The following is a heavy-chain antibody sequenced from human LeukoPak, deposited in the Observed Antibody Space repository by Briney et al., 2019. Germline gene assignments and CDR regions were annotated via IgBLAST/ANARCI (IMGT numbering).Heavy chain of an antibody. V-gene: IGHV4-30-4*01. CDR2: IYYSGTT. Sequence: SETLSLTCTVSGGSISSRDYYWTWIRQPPGKGLEWIGYIYYSGTTYYNPSLKSRVSISVDTSKNQFSLNLSSVTAADTAVYYCARRSSGWYDYWSQGTLVTVSS. CDR3: ARRSSGWYDY. J-gene: IGHJ4*02. D-gene: IGHD6-19*01. CDR1: GGSISSRDYY.